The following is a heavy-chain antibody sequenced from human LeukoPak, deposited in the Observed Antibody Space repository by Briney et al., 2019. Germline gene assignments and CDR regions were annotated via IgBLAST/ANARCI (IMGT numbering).Heavy chain of an antibody. V-gene: IGHV4-59*12. CDR1: GGSINSYY. CDR3: AREDYYGTNFDY. Sequence: SETLSLTCTVSGGSINSYYWSWIRQPPGKGLEWIGYIYDSGSTDYNPSLKSRVTMSVDTSKNQFSLKLSSVTAADTAVYYCAREDYYGTNFDYWGQGTLVTVSS. J-gene: IGHJ4*02. D-gene: IGHD3-10*01. CDR2: IYDSGST.